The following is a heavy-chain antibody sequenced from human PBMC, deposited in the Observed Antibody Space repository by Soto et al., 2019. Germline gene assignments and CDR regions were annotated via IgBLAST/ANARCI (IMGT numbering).Heavy chain of an antibody. CDR3: ARGVVSTGYFDY. D-gene: IGHD5-12*01. Sequence: EVQLAESGGGLVQPGGSLRLSCAASGFTFSDHYMDWVRQAPGKGLEWVGRSRDKVHSHTTEYAASVKGRFTISRGDSENSLYLQMTSLKTEDTAVYYWARGVVSTGYFDYWGQGTLVTVSS. V-gene: IGHV3-72*01. CDR2: SRDKVHSHTT. J-gene: IGHJ4*02. CDR1: GFTFSDHY.